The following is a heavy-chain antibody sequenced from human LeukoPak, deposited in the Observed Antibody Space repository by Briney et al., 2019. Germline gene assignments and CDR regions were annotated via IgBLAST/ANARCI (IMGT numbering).Heavy chain of an antibody. J-gene: IGHJ5*02. CDR1: VDSVSSSTYY. CDR3: TKYYYATSGYPNWFDP. Sequence: SETLSLTCTVSVDSVSSSTYYCSWIRQHPGKGLEWIGYVHYSESIYYNPSLKSRVTISVDTSKNQFAPRLSSVTASDTAVYYCTKYYYATSGYPNWFDPWGQGTLVTVSS. CDR2: VHYSESI. V-gene: IGHV4-31*03. D-gene: IGHD3-22*01.